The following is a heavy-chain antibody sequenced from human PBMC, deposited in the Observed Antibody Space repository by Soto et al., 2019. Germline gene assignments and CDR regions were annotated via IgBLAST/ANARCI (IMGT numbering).Heavy chain of an antibody. CDR1: GFSLSTSRVG. V-gene: IGHV2-5*02. CDR3: VLTSGSDNSACFDY. Sequence: QITLKQSGPTLVKPTQTLTLTCTFSGFSLSTSRVGVGWIRQPPGKALEWLALISWDDDKRYSPSLKSRFTITKDTSENQVVLTMTNTDPVDTATYYCVLTSGSDNSACFDYWGQGTLVTVSS. CDR2: ISWDDDK. J-gene: IGHJ4*02. D-gene: IGHD3-10*01.